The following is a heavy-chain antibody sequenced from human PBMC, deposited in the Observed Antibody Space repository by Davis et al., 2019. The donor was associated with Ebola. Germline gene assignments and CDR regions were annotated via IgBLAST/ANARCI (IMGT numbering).Heavy chain of an antibody. V-gene: IGHV1-8*01. CDR3: ARDWGGSYGMDV. D-gene: IGHD7-27*01. CDR1: GYTFTSYD. CDR2: MNPNSGNT. J-gene: IGHJ6*02. Sequence: ASVKVSCKASGYTFTSYDINWVRQATGQGLEWMGWMNPNSGNTGYAQKFQGRVTITADGSTSTAYMELSSLRSEDTAVYYCARDWGGSYGMDVWGQGTTVTVSS.